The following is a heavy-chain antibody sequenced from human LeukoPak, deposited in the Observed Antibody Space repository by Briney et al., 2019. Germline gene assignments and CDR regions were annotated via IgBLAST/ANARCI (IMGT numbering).Heavy chain of an antibody. CDR3: ARDRGPIVVVPAASDAFDI. V-gene: IGHV1-2*02. J-gene: IGHJ3*02. CDR1: GYTFTGYY. Sequence: ASVKVSCKASGYTFTGYYMHWVRQAPGQGLEWMGWINPNSGGTNYAQKLQGRVTITTDESTSTAYMELSSLRSEDTAVYYCARDRGPIVVVPAASDAFDIWGQGTMVTVSS. D-gene: IGHD2-2*01. CDR2: INPNSGGT.